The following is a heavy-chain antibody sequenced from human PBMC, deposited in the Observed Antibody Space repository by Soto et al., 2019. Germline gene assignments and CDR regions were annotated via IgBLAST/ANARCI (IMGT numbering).Heavy chain of an antibody. CDR1: GFTFSNAW. Sequence: EVQLVESGGGLVKPGGSLRLSCAASGFTFSNAWMNWVRQAPGKGLEWVGRIKSKTDGGTTDYAAPVKGRFTISRDDSKNTLYLQLNSLKTEDPAVYYCTTDNDYVWRGDRYHFDYWGQGTLVTVSS. V-gene: IGHV3-15*07. D-gene: IGHD3-16*02. CDR2: IKSKTDGGTT. J-gene: IGHJ4*02. CDR3: TTDNDYVWRGDRYHFDY.